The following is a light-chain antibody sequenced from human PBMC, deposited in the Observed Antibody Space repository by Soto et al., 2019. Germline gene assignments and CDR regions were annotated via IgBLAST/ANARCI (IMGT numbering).Light chain of an antibody. CDR3: QSYDNSLSSWV. CDR2: SNI. V-gene: IGLV1-40*01. CDR1: SSNIGAGYD. Sequence: QSVLTQPPSLSGAPGQRVTISCNGNSSNIGAGYDVHWYQHLPGTAPKVLISSNINRPSGVPDRFSGSKSGSSASLAITGLQAEDEADYYCQSYDNSLSSWVFGGGTKLTVL. J-gene: IGLJ3*02.